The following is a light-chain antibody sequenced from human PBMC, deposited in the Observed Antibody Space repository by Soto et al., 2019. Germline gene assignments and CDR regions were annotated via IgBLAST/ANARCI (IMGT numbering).Light chain of an antibody. CDR3: QQYYSYAS. J-gene: IGKJ1*01. CDR1: QGISSY. CDR2: AAS. Sequence: AIRMTQSPSSFSASTGDRVTITCRASQGISSYLAWYQQKPGKAPNLLIYAASTLQSGVPSRFSGSGSGTDFTLTISCLQSEDFATYYCQQYYSYASFGQGTKGEI. V-gene: IGKV1-8*01.